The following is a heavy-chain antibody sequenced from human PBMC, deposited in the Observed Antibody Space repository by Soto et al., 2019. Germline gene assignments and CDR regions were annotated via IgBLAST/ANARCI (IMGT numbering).Heavy chain of an antibody. CDR2: IIPILGIA. Sequence: ASVKVSCKASGGTISSYAISWVRQAPGQGLEWMGRIIPILGIANYAQKFQGRVTITADKSTSTAYMELSSLRSEDTAVYYCARDGTYGSGSYYHYYYGMDVWGQGTTVTVSS. CDR1: GGTISSYA. D-gene: IGHD3-10*01. J-gene: IGHJ6*02. CDR3: ARDGTYGSGSYYHYYYGMDV. V-gene: IGHV1-69*04.